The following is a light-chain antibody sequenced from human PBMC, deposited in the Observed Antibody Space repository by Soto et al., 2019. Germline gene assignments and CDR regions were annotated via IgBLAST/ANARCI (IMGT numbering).Light chain of an antibody. Sequence: EIVLTQSPGTLSLSPGEKATISCRASQSVGDTFLSWYQQKPGLAPRLLIYGVSNRATGIPDRFSGSGSGTDFILTISRLEPEDFALYYCGQFVSSPPRTFGQGTKVEIK. CDR2: GVS. V-gene: IGKV3-20*01. CDR3: GQFVSSPPRT. J-gene: IGKJ1*01. CDR1: QSVGDTF.